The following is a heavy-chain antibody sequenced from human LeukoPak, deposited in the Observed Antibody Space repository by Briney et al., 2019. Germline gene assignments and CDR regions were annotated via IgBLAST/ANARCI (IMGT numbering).Heavy chain of an antibody. V-gene: IGHV4-59*08. J-gene: IGHJ6*02. CDR3: ARSEYSSSRTPYYYYGMDV. CDR2: IYYSGST. Sequence: SETLSLTCSVSGASISPYYWSWIRQPPGKGLEWIGYIYYSGSTNYNPSLKSRVTISVDTSKNQFSLKLSSVTAADTAVYYCARSEYSSSRTPYYYYGMDVWGQGTTVTVSS. CDR1: GASISPYY. D-gene: IGHD6-6*01.